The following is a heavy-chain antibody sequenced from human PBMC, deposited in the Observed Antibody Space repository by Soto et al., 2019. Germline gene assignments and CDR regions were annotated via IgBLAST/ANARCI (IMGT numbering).Heavy chain of an antibody. J-gene: IGHJ5*02. D-gene: IGHD1-7*01. CDR3: VRDGSKTIRDSFDP. CDR2: VYATGTS. CDR1: GGSMSKFY. Sequence: PSEPMSLTCSVSGGSMSKFYWSWIRKTAGKGLEWMGRVYATGTSDYNPSLRSRIAMSVDISKKTFSLRLRSVTAADTGVYYCVRDGSKTIRDSFDPWCQGRLVTVYS. V-gene: IGHV4-4*07.